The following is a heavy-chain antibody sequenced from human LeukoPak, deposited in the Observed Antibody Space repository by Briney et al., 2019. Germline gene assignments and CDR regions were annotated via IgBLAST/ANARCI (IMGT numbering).Heavy chain of an antibody. V-gene: IGHV3-11*01. Sequence: GGSLGLSCAASGFTFSDYYMNWIRQAPGKGLEWVSYISSSGSTIYYADSVKGRFTISRDNAKNTLYLQMNSLRAEDTAVYYCASDRTGMGWFYPWGPGTMVTVSS. D-gene: IGHD1-1*01. CDR3: ASDRTGMGWFYP. CDR2: ISSSGSTI. CDR1: GFTFSDYY. J-gene: IGHJ5*02.